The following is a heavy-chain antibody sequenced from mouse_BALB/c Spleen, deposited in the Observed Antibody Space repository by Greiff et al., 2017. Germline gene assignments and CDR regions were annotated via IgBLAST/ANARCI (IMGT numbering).Heavy chain of an antibody. CDR3: TRSFDGYYEGAMDY. CDR2: INPSNGGT. J-gene: IGHJ4*01. CDR1: GYTFTSYY. V-gene: IGHV1S81*02. Sequence: QVHVKQSGAELVKPGASVKLSCKASGYTFTSYYMYWVKQRPGQGLEWIGEINPSNGGTNFNEKFKSKATLTVDKSSSTAYMQLSSLTSEDSAVYYCTRSFDGYYEGAMDYWGQGTSVTVSS. D-gene: IGHD2-3*01.